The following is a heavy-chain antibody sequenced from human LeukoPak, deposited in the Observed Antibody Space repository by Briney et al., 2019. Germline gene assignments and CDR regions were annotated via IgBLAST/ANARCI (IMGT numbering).Heavy chain of an antibody. Sequence: PGRSMRLACAAAGFTFSSYGMHWVRQAAGKGLEWVAVISYDGSNKYYAGSVKGRFSISRDNSKNTLSLQMNSLRAEDTAVYYCAKDRSRRLQAAAGLLDPWGQGTLVTVSS. CDR2: ISYDGSNK. D-gene: IGHD6-13*01. CDR3: AKDRSRRLQAAAGLLDP. CDR1: GFTFSSYG. J-gene: IGHJ5*02. V-gene: IGHV3-30*18.